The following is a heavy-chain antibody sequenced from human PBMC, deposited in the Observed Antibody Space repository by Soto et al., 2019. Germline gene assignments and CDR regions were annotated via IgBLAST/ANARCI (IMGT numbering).Heavy chain of an antibody. CDR3: ARGGSPSIAADNWFDP. CDR2: ISYDGSNK. V-gene: IGHV3-30-3*01. D-gene: IGHD6-13*01. J-gene: IGHJ5*02. CDR1: GFTFSSYA. Sequence: GGSLRLSCAASGFTFSSYAMHWVRQAPGKGLEWVAVISYDGSNKYYADSVKGRFTISRDNSKNTLYLQMNSLRAEDTAVYYCARGGSPSIAADNWFDPWGQGTLVTVSS.